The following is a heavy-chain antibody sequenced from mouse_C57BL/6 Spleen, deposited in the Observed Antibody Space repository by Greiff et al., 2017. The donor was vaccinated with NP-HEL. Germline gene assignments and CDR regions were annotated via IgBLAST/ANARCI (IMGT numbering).Heavy chain of an antibody. CDR3: ARRDSSGYYAMDY. J-gene: IGHJ4*01. Sequence: QVQLKQSGAELAKPGASVKLSCKASGYTFTSYWMHWVKQRPGQGLEWIGYINPSSGYTKYNQKFKDKATLTADKSSSTAYMQLSSLTYEDSAVYYCARRDSSGYYAMDYWGQGTSVTVSS. CDR2: INPSSGYT. V-gene: IGHV1-7*01. D-gene: IGHD3-2*02. CDR1: GYTFTSYW.